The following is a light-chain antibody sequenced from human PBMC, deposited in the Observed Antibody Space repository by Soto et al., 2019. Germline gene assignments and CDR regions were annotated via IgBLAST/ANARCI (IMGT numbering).Light chain of an antibody. J-gene: IGKJ1*01. CDR1: QSISSW. CDR3: QQYNSYRT. Sequence: DIRMTQSPSTLSASVGERVTIPCRASQSISSWLAWYQQKPGKAPKLLIYKASSLESGVPSRFSGSGSGTEFTLTISSLQPDDFATYYCQQYNSYRTFGQGTKVDIK. CDR2: KAS. V-gene: IGKV1-5*03.